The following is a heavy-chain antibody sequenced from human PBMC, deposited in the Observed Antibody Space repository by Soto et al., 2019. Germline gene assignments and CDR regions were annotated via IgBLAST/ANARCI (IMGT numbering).Heavy chain of an antibody. V-gene: IGHV3-30*18. D-gene: IGHD2-15*01. J-gene: IGHJ3*02. CDR1: GFTFSSYG. Sequence: QVQLVESGGGVVQPGRSLRLSCAASGFTFSSYGMHWVRQAPGKGLEWVAVISYDGSNKYYADSVKGRFTISRDNSKNTLYLQMNSLRAEDTAVYYCAKDPGVVVVANAFDIWGQGTMVTVSS. CDR2: ISYDGSNK. CDR3: AKDPGVVVVANAFDI.